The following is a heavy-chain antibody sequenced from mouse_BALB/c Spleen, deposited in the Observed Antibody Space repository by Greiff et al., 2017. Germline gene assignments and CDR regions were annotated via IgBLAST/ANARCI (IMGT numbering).Heavy chain of an antibody. Sequence: EVMLVESGGGLVKLGGSLKLSCAASGFTFSSYYMSWVRQTPEKRLELVAAINSNGGSTYYPDTVKGRFTISRDNAKNTLYLQMSSLKSEDTALYYCARQVDGYYDAYWGQGTLVTVSA. CDR2: INSNGGST. CDR1: GFTFSSYY. J-gene: IGHJ3*01. V-gene: IGHV5-6-2*01. D-gene: IGHD2-3*01. CDR3: ARQVDGYYDAY.